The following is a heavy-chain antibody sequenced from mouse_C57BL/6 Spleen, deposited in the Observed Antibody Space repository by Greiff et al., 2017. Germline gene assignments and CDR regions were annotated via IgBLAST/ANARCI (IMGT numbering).Heavy chain of an antibody. CDR1: GFTFTDYY. J-gene: IGHJ3*01. Sequence: EVQLVESGGGLVQPGGSLSLSCAASGFTFTDYYMSWVRQPPGKALEWLGFIRNKANGYTTEYSASVKGRFTISRDNSQSILYLQMNALRAEDSATYYCARYGDWDGWFAYWGQGTLVTVSA. CDR3: ARYGDWDGWFAY. CDR2: IRNKANGYTT. V-gene: IGHV7-3*01. D-gene: IGHD4-1*01.